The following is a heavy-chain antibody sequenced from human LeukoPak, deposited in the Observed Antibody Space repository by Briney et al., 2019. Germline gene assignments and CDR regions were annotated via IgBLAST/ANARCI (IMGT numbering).Heavy chain of an antibody. CDR3: ARVSIVGANWFDP. J-gene: IGHJ5*02. CDR2: ISTSGTTF. V-gene: IGHV3-11*04. D-gene: IGHD1-26*01. Sequence: GGSLRLSCAASGFTFSDYYMSWIRQAPGKGLEWVSYISTSGTTFHYADSVKGRFTISRDNAKNSLYLQMNSLRAEDTAVYYCARVSIVGANWFDPWGQGTLVTVSS. CDR1: GFTFSDYY.